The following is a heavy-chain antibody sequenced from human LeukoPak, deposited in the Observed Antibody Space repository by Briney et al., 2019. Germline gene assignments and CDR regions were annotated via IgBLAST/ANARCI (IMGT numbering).Heavy chain of an antibody. D-gene: IGHD2-15*01. CDR3: ARDYCSGGSCYFSRYWFDP. J-gene: IGHJ5*02. CDR2: IYYSGST. CDR1: GGSISSYY. V-gene: IGHV4-59*12. Sequence: PSETLSLTCTVSGGSISSYYWSWIRQPPGKGLEWIGYIYYSGSTNYNPSLKSRVTISVDTSKNQFSLKLSSVTAADTAVYYCARDYCSGGSCYFSRYWFDPWGQGTLVTVSS.